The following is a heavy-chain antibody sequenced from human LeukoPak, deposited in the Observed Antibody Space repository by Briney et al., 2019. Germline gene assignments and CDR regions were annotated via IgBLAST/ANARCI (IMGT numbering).Heavy chain of an antibody. D-gene: IGHD6-19*01. CDR2: IKTDGSEK. J-gene: IGHJ4*02. CDR3: ARDWGYSSGWYVPTFDY. CDR1: GFTFSNYW. Sequence: QTGGSLRLSCEGSGFTFSNYWMGWVRQAPGKGLQWVANIKTDGSEKYYVDSVKGRFTISRDNAKNSLYLQMNSLRAEDTAVYYCARDWGYSSGWYVPTFDYWGQGTLVTVSS. V-gene: IGHV3-7*01.